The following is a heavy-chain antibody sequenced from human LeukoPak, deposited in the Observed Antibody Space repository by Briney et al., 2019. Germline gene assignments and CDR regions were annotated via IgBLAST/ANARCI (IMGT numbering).Heavy chain of an antibody. Sequence: PGGSLRLSCAASGFTISTYGMHWVRQAPGKGLEWVAVISYDGSNKYYADSVKGRFTISRDNSKNTLYLQMNSLRAEDTAVYYCAKDDTSSGDYGGNSDLSSYWGQGTLVTVSS. CDR1: GFTISTYG. CDR2: ISYDGSNK. J-gene: IGHJ4*02. V-gene: IGHV3-30*18. CDR3: AKDDTSSGDYGGNSDLSSY. D-gene: IGHD4-23*01.